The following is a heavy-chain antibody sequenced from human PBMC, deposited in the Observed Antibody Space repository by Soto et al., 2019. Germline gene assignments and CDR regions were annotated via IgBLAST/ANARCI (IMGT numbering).Heavy chain of an antibody. V-gene: IGHV3-48*03. D-gene: IGHD4-4*01. CDR2: IGTSGKTI. Sequence: EVQLVESGGGLVQAGGSLRLFYAVSGFTFSSYEMNWVRQAPGTGLEWVSYIGTSGKTIYYADSVRGRFTISRDNAKNSLYLQMNSLRAEDTAVYFCARDPAIYSGKFDYGLDVWGRGTTVTVSS. CDR1: GFTFSSYE. CDR3: ARDPAIYSGKFDYGLDV. J-gene: IGHJ6*02.